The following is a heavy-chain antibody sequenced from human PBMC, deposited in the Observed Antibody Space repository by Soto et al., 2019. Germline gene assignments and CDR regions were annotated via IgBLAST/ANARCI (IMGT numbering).Heavy chain of an antibody. J-gene: IGHJ5*02. CDR3: VCIVGTTNA. V-gene: IGHV1-69*01. CDR1: GGTFSSYA. D-gene: IGHD1-26*01. Sequence: QVQLVQSGAEVKKPGSSVKVSCKASGGTFSSYAISWVRQAPGQGLEWRGGFITIFGTTNYTQKFKGRVTSTADETTITAYMELSSLRSEDTALYYYVCIVGTTNAWGQVTLVTVSS. CDR2: FITIFGTT.